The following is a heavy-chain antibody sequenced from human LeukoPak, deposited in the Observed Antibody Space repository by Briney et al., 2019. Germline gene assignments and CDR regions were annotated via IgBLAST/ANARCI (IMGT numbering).Heavy chain of an antibody. Sequence: PSETLSLTCAVYGGSFSGYYWSWIRQPPGKGLEWIGEINHSGSTNYNPSLKSRVTISVDTSKNQFSLKLSSVTAADTAVYYCARLWGKNWGQGTLVTVSS. CDR1: GGSFSGYY. CDR3: ARLWGKN. CDR2: INHSGST. D-gene: IGHD3-10*01. V-gene: IGHV4-34*01. J-gene: IGHJ4*02.